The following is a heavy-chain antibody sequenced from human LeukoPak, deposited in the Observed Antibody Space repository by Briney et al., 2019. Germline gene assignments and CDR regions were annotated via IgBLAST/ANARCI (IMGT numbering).Heavy chain of an antibody. V-gene: IGHV3-23*01. CDR2: ISGSDGST. Sequence: GGSLRLSCAASGFTFSSYAMSWVRQAPGKGLEWVSAISGSDGSTYYADSVKDRFTISRDNSKNTLYLQMNNLRAEDTAVYYCAKMRGYSYGPDYYFDYWGQGTLVTVSS. CDR3: AKMRGYSYGPDYYFDY. D-gene: IGHD5-18*01. CDR1: GFTFSSYA. J-gene: IGHJ4*02.